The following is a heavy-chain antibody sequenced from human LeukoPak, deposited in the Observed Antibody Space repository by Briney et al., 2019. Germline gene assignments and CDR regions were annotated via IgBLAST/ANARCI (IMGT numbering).Heavy chain of an antibody. V-gene: IGHV3-30-3*01. D-gene: IGHD1-26*01. CDR3: AILVEGKFDY. J-gene: IGHJ4*02. CDR2: ISYDGSNK. CDR1: GFTFSSYV. Sequence: GGSLRLSCAASGFTFSSYVMHWVRQAPGKGLEWVAVISYDGSNKYYADSVKGRFTISRDNSKNTLYLQMNSLRAEDTAVYYCAILVEGKFDYWGQGTLVTVSS.